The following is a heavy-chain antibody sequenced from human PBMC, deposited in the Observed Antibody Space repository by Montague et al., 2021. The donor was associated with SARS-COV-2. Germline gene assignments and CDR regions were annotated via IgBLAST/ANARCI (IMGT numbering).Heavy chain of an antibody. CDR1: GFTFSSYG. J-gene: IGHJ6*02. CDR2: IWYDGSNK. D-gene: IGHD3-9*01. V-gene: IGHV3-33*01. Sequence: SLSLSCAASGFTFSSYGMHWVRQAPGKGLEWVAVIWYDGSNKYYADSVXGRFTISRDNSKNTLYLQMNSLRAEDTAVYYCARDWWNGDWLFGLYYYYGMDVWGQGTTVTVSS. CDR3: ARDWWNGDWLFGLYYYYGMDV.